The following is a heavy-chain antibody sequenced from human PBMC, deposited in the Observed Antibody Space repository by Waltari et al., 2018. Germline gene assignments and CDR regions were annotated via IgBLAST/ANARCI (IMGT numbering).Heavy chain of an antibody. D-gene: IGHD5-12*01. CDR2: INTSGNT. Sequence: SSYYWSWIRQPAGEGLEWIGRINTSGNTKFNPSRESRVTVSVDTSKNQFSLKLSSVTAAYTAVYYCARSYSGYDYDSWGQGTLVTVSS. V-gene: IGHV4-4*07. CDR3: ARSYSGYDYDS. CDR1: SSYY. J-gene: IGHJ4*02.